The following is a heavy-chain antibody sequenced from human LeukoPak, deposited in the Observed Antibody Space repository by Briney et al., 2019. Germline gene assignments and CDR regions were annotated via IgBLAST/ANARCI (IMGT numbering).Heavy chain of an antibody. CDR3: AKDGGSYSADY. D-gene: IGHD3-10*01. V-gene: IGHV1-46*01. Sequence: GASAKVSCKASGYTFITYKMHWVRQAPGQGLEWVGIINPSDGDRRNAQKFQGRVTMTRDMSTSTVYMELSSLRSEDTAVYYCAKDGGSYSADYWGQGTLVTVSS. J-gene: IGHJ4*02. CDR1: GYTFITYK. CDR2: INPSDGDR.